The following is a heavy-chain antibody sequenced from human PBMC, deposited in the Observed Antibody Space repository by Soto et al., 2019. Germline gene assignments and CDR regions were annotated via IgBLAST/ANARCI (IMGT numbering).Heavy chain of an antibody. CDR2: IYYSGST. V-gene: IGHV4-61*01. D-gene: IGHD5-18*01. J-gene: IGHJ5*02. Sequence: SETLSLTCTVSGGSVSSGSYYWSWIRQPPGKGLEWIGYIYYSGSTNYNPSLKSRVTISVDTSKNQFSLKLSSVTAADTAVYYCARGVPYSYGYVSWFDPWGQGTLVPVSP. CDR1: GGSVSSGSYY. CDR3: ARGVPYSYGYVSWFDP.